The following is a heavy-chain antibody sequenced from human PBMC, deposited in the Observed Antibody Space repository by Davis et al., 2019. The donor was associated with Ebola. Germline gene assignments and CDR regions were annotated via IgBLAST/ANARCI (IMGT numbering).Heavy chain of an antibody. CDR3: ARLRGCSGGSCYSVPYGMDV. V-gene: IGHV3-21*01. CDR1: GFTFSSYS. CDR2: ISSSSSYI. J-gene: IGHJ6*02. Sequence: GGSLRLSCAASGFTFSSYSMNWVRQAPGKGLERVSSISSSSSYIYYADSVKGRFTISRDNAKNSLYLQMNSLRAEDTAVYYCARLRGCSGGSCYSVPYGMDVWGQGTTVTVSS. D-gene: IGHD2-15*01.